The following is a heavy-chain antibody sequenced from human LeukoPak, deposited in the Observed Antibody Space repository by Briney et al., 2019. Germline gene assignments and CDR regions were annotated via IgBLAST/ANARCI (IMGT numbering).Heavy chain of an antibody. Sequence: PGGSLRLSCAASGFTFNYYAMTWVRQAPGKGLEWVSSVSGRGGEIFYADSVKGRFTISRDNSISTLSLQMNSLRAEDTAVYYCAKRGPYCSGTSCHYSFDSWGQGTLVTVSS. CDR2: VSGRGGEI. J-gene: IGHJ4*02. D-gene: IGHD2-2*01. CDR1: GFTFNYYA. CDR3: AKRGPYCSGTSCHYSFDS. V-gene: IGHV3-23*01.